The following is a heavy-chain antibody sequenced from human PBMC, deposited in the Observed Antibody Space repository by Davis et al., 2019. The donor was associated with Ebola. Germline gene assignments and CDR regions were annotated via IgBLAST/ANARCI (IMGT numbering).Heavy chain of an antibody. CDR2: INSDSSYF. Sequence: PGGSLRLSCAASGFTFSSYAMNWVRQAPGKGLEWVSSINSDSSYFYYADSVKGRFTISRDNAKNSLYLQMNSLRAEDTAVYYCARDAYSDFWSGYTYQPPGDYWGQGTLVTVSS. J-gene: IGHJ4*02. V-gene: IGHV3-21*06. CDR3: ARDAYSDFWSGYTYQPPGDY. D-gene: IGHD3-3*01. CDR1: GFTFSSYA.